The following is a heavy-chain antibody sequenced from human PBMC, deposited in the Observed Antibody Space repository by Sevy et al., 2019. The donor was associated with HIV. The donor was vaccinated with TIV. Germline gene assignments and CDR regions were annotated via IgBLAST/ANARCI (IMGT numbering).Heavy chain of an antibody. Sequence: GGSLRLSCAASGFTFSSYVMHWVRQAPGKGLEWVALIWYDGTIKYYADSVKGRFTISRDNAKNSLYLQMNSLTAEDTAVYYCARYGGYIDHWGHGTLVTVSS. V-gene: IGHV3-33*08. J-gene: IGHJ4*01. CDR2: IWYDGTIK. CDR3: ARYGGYIDH. CDR1: GFTFSSYV. D-gene: IGHD2-15*01.